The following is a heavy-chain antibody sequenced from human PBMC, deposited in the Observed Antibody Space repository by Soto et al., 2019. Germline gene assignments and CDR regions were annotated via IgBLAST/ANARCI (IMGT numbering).Heavy chain of an antibody. CDR3: AREGLRYCNGGSCQVDY. V-gene: IGHV4-39*02. CDR1: GGSISSSSYY. D-gene: IGHD2-15*01. Sequence: PSETLSLTCTVSGGSISSSSYYWGWIRQPPGKGLEWIGSIYYSGNTYYTPSLKSRVTISVDTSKNQFSLKLSSVTAADTALYYCAREGLRYCNGGSCQVDYWGQGTLVTLSS. J-gene: IGHJ4*02. CDR2: IYYSGNT.